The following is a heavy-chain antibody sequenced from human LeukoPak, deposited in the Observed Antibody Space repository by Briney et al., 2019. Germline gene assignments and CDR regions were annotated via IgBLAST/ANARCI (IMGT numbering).Heavy chain of an antibody. Sequence: SETLSLTCAVYGGSFSGYYWSWIRQPPGKGLEWIGEINHSGSTNYNPSLKSRVTISVGTSKNQFSLKLSSVTAADTAVYYCARGLSWYSSSSRFDPWGQRTLVTVSS. CDR1: GGSFSGYY. CDR3: ARGLSWYSSSSRFDP. CDR2: INHSGST. D-gene: IGHD6-6*01. V-gene: IGHV4-34*01. J-gene: IGHJ5*02.